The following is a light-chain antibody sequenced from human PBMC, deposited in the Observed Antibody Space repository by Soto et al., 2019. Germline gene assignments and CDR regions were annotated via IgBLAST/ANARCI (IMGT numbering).Light chain of an antibody. J-gene: IGKJ1*01. CDR1: QSFSRSF. CDR2: GAS. Sequence: EIVLTQSPGTLSLSPGERATLSCRASQSFSRSFLAWYQQKPGQAPRLLIYGASTRATGIPDRFSGSGSGTDFTLSITRLEPEDFAVYYCQQYGSSPWTFGQGTKVEIK. V-gene: IGKV3-20*01. CDR3: QQYGSSPWT.